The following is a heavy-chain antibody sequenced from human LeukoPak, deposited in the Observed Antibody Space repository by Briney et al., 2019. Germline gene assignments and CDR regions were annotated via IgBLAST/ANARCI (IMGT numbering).Heavy chain of an antibody. CDR3: ARAGNYYDSSGYSNFDY. Sequence: ASVKVSCKASGYTFTSYAMHWVRQAPGQRLEWMGWINAGNGNTKYSQKFQGRVTITRDTSASTAYMELSSLRSEDTAVYYCARAGNYYDSSGYSNFDYWGQGTLVTVSS. V-gene: IGHV1-3*01. J-gene: IGHJ4*02. CDR1: GYTFTSYA. CDR2: INAGNGNT. D-gene: IGHD3-22*01.